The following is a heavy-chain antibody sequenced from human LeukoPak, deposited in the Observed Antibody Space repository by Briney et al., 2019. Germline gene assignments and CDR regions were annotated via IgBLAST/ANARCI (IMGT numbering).Heavy chain of an antibody. J-gene: IGHJ4*02. D-gene: IGHD2/OR15-2a*01. V-gene: IGHV5-51*01. CDR3: VRPRPITIGEKLSMGYSDY. CDR2: IYPSDSDT. Sequence: GESLKISCKGSGYSFTSQWIGWVRQMPGKGLEWMGIIYPSDSDTRYSPSFEGQVSISADKSISTAYLQWSSLKASDSAIYYCVRPRPITIGEKLSMGYSDYWGQGTQVTVSS. CDR1: GYSFTSQW.